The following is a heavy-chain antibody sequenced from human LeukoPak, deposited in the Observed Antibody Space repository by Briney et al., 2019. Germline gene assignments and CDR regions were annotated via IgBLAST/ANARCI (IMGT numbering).Heavy chain of an antibody. J-gene: IGHJ5*02. D-gene: IGHD6-6*01. Sequence: SETLSLTCTVSGGSISSSSYYWGWIRQPPGKGLEWIGSIYYSGSTYYNPSLKSRVTISVDTSKNQFSLKLSSVTAADTAVYYCARFEYSSSKIDPWGQGTLVTVSS. V-gene: IGHV4-39*01. CDR2: IYYSGST. CDR3: ARFEYSSSKIDP. CDR1: GGSISSSSYY.